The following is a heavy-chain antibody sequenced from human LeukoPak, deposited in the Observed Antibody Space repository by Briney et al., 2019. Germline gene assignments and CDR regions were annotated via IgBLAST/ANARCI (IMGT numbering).Heavy chain of an antibody. J-gene: IGHJ4*02. CDR1: GFTFSGSA. Sequence: GGSLKLSCVVSGFTFSGSAVHWVRQASGEGLEWVGRIRSKANNYATAYAASVKGRFTISRDDSKNTAYRQMNSLKTEDTAVYYCTGDNFDSSVKFDYWGQGTLVTVYS. CDR2: IRSKANNYAT. D-gene: IGHD3-22*01. V-gene: IGHV3-73*01. CDR3: TGDNFDSSVKFDY.